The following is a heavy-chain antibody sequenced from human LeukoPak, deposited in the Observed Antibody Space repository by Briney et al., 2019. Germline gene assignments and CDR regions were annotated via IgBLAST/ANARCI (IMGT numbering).Heavy chain of an antibody. CDR2: IIPIFGTA. CDR3: ARHCQECPDDY. J-gene: IGHJ4*02. V-gene: IGHV1-69*06. D-gene: IGHD3-3*01. CDR1: GGTFSSYA. Sequence: SVKVSCKASGGTFSSYAISWVRQAPGQGLEWMGGIIPIFGTANYAQKFQGRVTITADKSTSTAYMELCSLRSEDTAVYYCARHCQECPDDYWGQGTLVTVSS.